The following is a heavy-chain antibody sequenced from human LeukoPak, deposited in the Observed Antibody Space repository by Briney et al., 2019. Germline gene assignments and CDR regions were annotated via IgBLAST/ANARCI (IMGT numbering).Heavy chain of an antibody. Sequence: SETLFLTCTVSGGSISSSSYYWGWIRQPPGKGLEWIGSIYYSGSTYYNPSLKSRVTISVDTSKNQFSLKLSSVTAADTAVYYCARDSGQKGYFDYWGQGTLVTVSS. CDR2: IYYSGST. D-gene: IGHD6-25*01. V-gene: IGHV4-39*07. J-gene: IGHJ4*02. CDR3: ARDSGQKGYFDY. CDR1: GGSISSSSYY.